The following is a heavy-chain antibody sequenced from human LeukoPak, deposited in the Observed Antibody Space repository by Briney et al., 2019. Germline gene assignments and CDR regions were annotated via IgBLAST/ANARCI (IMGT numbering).Heavy chain of an antibody. J-gene: IGHJ4*02. Sequence: GASVKVSCKASGGTFSSYAISWVRQAPGQGLEWMGGIIPIFGTANYAQKFQGRVTITADESTSTAYMELSSLRSEDTAVYYCARGEYYYDSSGYYRSDYFDYWGQGTLVTVSS. CDR2: IIPIFGTA. D-gene: IGHD3-22*01. CDR3: ARGEYYYDSSGYYRSDYFDY. CDR1: GGTFSSYA. V-gene: IGHV1-69*13.